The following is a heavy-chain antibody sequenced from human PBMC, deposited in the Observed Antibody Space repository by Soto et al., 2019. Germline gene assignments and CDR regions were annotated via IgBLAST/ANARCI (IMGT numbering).Heavy chain of an antibody. J-gene: IGHJ6*02. CDR3: ARVRITMVRRVPWNVFYYVMDV. D-gene: IGHD3-10*01. CDR2: INHSGST. V-gene: IGHV4-34*01. CDR1: GGSFSGYY. Sequence: QVQLQQWGAGLLKPSETLSLTCAVYGGSFSGYYWSWIRQPPGKGLEWIGEINHSGSTNYNPSLISRLTISVVLSLTPVSLKLISVTAACTAVYFCARVRITMVRRVPWNVFYYVMDVWGQGTTVTVSS.